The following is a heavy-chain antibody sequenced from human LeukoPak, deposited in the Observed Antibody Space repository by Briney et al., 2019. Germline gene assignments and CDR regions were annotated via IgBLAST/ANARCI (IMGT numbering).Heavy chain of an antibody. V-gene: IGHV3-48*04. CDR2: ISSMSSAI. CDR3: ARVIGSYGDSAY. Sequence: PGGSLRLSCAASGFKFSSFSMNWARQAPGKGLEWLSYISSMSSAIYYADSVKGRFTISRDNAKNSMYLQMDSLRAEDTAIYYCARVIGSYGDSAYWGQGTLVTVSS. J-gene: IGHJ4*02. D-gene: IGHD3-16*01. CDR1: GFKFSSFS.